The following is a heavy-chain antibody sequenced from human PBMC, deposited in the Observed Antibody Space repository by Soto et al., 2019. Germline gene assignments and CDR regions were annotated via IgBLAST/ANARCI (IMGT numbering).Heavy chain of an antibody. V-gene: IGHV3-30*18. Sequence: TGGFLRLSCAASGVTFISYGMHWVRQAPGKGLEWVAVISYDGSNKYYADSVKGRFTISRDNSKNTLYLQMNSLRAEDTAVYYCAKAPTYYDFWSGYYTPSFDAFDIWGQGTMVTVSS. CDR2: ISYDGSNK. D-gene: IGHD3-3*01. CDR1: GVTFISYG. J-gene: IGHJ3*02. CDR3: AKAPTYYDFWSGYYTPSFDAFDI.